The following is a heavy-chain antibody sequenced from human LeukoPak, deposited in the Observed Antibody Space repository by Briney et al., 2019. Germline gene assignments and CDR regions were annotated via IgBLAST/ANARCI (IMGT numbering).Heavy chain of an antibody. CDR3: ARGENPDAFDI. Sequence: PSETLSLTCAVYGGSFSGYYWSWIRQPPGKGLEWIGEINHSGSTNYNPSLKSRVTISVDTSKNQFSLKLSSVTAADTAVYYCARGENPDAFDIWGQGTMVTVSS. V-gene: IGHV4-34*01. CDR2: INHSGST. J-gene: IGHJ3*02. CDR1: GGSFSGYY.